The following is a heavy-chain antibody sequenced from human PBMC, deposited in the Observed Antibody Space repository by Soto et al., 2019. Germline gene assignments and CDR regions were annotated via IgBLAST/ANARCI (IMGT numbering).Heavy chain of an antibody. J-gene: IGHJ3*02. CDR1: GGSISSYY. V-gene: IGHV4-59*01. CDR3: ARAPTGDAFDI. CDR2: IYYSGST. Sequence: SETLSLTCTVSGGSISSYYWSWIRQPPGKGLEWIGYIYYSGSTNYNPSLRSRVTISVDTSKNQFSLKLSSLTAADTAVYYCARAPTGDAFDIWGQGTMVTVSS.